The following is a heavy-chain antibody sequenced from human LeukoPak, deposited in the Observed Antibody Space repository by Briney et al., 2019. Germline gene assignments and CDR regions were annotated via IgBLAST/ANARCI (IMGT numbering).Heavy chain of an antibody. V-gene: IGHV4-34*01. D-gene: IGHD3-10*02. CDR2: INHSGST. J-gene: IGHJ4*02. CDR1: GGSFSGYY. CDR3: ARGGLFSDY. Sequence: PSETLSLACAVYGGSFSGYYWSWIRQPPGKGLEWIGEINHSGSTNYNPSLKSRVTISVDTSKNQFSLKLSSVTAADTAVYYCARGGLFSDYWGQGTLVTVSS.